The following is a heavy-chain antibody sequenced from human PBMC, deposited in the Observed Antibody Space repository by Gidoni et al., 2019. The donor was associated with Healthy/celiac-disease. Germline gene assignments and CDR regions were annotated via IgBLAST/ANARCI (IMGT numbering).Heavy chain of an antibody. CDR2: IFSNDEK. CDR1: GFSLSNARMG. D-gene: IGHD3-10*01. J-gene: IGHJ4*02. V-gene: IGHV2-26*01. CDR3: ARTYSGSYIFDY. Sequence: QVTLKESGPVLVTPTEPLTLTCTVPGFSLSNARMGVRWLRQPPGKALEWLAHIFSNDEKSYSTSLKSRLTISKDTSKSQVVLTMTNMDPVDTATYYCARTYSGSYIFDYWGQGTLVTVSS.